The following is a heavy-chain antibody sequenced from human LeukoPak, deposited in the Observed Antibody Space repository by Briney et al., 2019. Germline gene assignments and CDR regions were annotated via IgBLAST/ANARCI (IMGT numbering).Heavy chain of an antibody. D-gene: IGHD3-22*01. CDR2: INHIGST. CDR1: GGSFSGYY. J-gene: IGHJ3*01. Sequence: SETLSLTCAVYGGSFSGYYWSWIRQPPGKGLEWIGEINHIGSTIYNPSLNSRVTISLDTSKNQFSLKLSSVTAADTAVYYCGRVNDSSGYNPTYDAFNFWAQGKMFTVSP. V-gene: IGHV4-34*01. CDR3: GRVNDSSGYNPTYDAFNF.